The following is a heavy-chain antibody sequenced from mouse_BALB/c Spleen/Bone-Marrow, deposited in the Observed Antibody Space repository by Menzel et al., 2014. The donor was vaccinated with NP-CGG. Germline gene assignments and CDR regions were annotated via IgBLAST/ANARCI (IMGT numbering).Heavy chain of an antibody. V-gene: IGHV1-7*01. CDR3: ARGGYGPWFAY. CDR1: GYTFTSYW. CDR2: INPSTGYT. D-gene: IGHD1-2*01. J-gene: IGHJ3*01. Sequence: QVQLKESGAELAKPGAPVKMSCKASGYTFTSYWMHWVKQRPGQGLEWIGYINPSTGYTEYNQKFKDKATLTADKSSSTAYMQLSSLASEDSAVYYCARGGYGPWFAYWGQGTLVTVSA.